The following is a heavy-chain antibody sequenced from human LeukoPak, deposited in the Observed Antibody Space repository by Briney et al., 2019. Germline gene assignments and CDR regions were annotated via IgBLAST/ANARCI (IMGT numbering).Heavy chain of an antibody. Sequence: SARVSCKDSGGTLNSYVICSVRQAPEQGLERMGGIIPISGTTNYAQKSQGRVTITADKSTSTAYMELSSLRSEDTAVYYCATLCCGSYYMDVWGKGTMVTVSS. J-gene: IGHJ6*03. CDR3: ATLCCGSYYMDV. CDR2: IIPISGTT. V-gene: IGHV1-69*06. D-gene: IGHD2-15*01. CDR1: GGTLNSYV.